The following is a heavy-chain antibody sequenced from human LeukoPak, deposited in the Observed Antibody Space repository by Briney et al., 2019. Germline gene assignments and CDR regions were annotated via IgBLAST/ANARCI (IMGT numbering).Heavy chain of an antibody. D-gene: IGHD6-13*01. Sequence: PSETLSLTCTVSGGSISSYYWSWIRQPAGKGLEWIGRIYTSGSTNYNPSLKSRVTISVDKSKNKFSLKLSSVTAADTAVYYCARAPYSSSWMVWGGDYFDCWGQGTLVTVSS. V-gene: IGHV4-4*07. CDR2: IYTSGST. CDR3: ARAPYSSSWMVWGGDYFDC. J-gene: IGHJ4*02. CDR1: GGSISSYY.